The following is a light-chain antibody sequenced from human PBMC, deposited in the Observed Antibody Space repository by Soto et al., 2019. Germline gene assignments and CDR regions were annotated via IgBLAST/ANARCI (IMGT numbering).Light chain of an antibody. CDR2: DAS. Sequence: QSALTQPASVSGSPGQSITISCTGGSGDIGNYYFVSWYQHHPGKAPKLIIYDASKRPSGISNRFSGSKSGNTASLTISGLQADDEATYYCCSYACGSTWVFGGGTKVTVL. V-gene: IGLV2-23*01. CDR1: SGDIGNYYF. J-gene: IGLJ2*01. CDR3: CSYACGSTWV.